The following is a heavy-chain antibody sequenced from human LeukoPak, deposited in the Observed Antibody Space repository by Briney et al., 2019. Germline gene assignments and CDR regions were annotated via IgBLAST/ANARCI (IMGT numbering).Heavy chain of an antibody. Sequence: SETLSLTCTVSGGSISSYYWSWIRQPPGKGLEWIGYIYYSGSTNYNPSLKSRVTISVDTSKNQFSLKLSSVTAADTAVYYCARGAYYYDSSGYYYGRYFDLWAVAPWSLSPQ. J-gene: IGHJ2*01. CDR2: IYYSGST. CDR1: GGSISSYY. D-gene: IGHD3-22*01. V-gene: IGHV4-59*01. CDR3: ARGAYYYDSSGYYYGRYFDL.